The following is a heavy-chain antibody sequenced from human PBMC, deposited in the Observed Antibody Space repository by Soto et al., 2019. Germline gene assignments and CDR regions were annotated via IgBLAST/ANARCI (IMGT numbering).Heavy chain of an antibody. CDR3: ARDLMVVAATPDYYGMDV. V-gene: IGHV1-8*01. CDR1: GYTFTSYD. Sequence: QVQLVQSGAEVKKPGASVKVSCKASGYTFTSYDINWVRQATGQGLEWMGWMNPNSGNTGYAQKFQGRVTMTRNTSISTDYMELSSLRSEDTAVYYCARDLMVVAATPDYYGMDVWGQGTTVTVSS. D-gene: IGHD2-15*01. J-gene: IGHJ6*02. CDR2: MNPNSGNT.